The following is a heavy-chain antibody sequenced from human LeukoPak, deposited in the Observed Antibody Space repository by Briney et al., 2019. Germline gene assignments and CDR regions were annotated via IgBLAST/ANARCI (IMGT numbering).Heavy chain of an antibody. CDR1: GFTFSSYA. CDR3: ARDPRGVVTAILDY. D-gene: IGHD2-21*02. J-gene: IGHJ4*02. CDR2: ISYDGSNK. Sequence: RGSLRLSCAASGFTFSSYAMHWVRQAPGKGLEWVAVISYDGSNKYYADSVKGRFTISRDNSKNTLYLQMNSLRAEDTAVYYCARDPRGVVTAILDYWGQGTLVTVSS. V-gene: IGHV3-30*04.